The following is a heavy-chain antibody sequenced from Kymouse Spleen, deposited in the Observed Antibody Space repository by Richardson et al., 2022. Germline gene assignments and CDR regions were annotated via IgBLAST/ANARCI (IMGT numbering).Heavy chain of an antibody. Sequence: EVQLVESGGGLVQPGGSLRLSCAASGFTFSSYWMSWVRQAPGKGLEWVANIKQDGSEKYYVDSVKGRFTISRDNAKNSLYLQMNSLRAEDTAVYYCAREAAAGYYGMDVWGQGTTVTVSS. J-gene: IGHJ6*02. CDR1: GFTFSSYW. CDR3: AREAAAGYYGMDV. CDR2: IKQDGSEK. D-gene: IGHD6-13*01. V-gene: IGHV3-7*01.